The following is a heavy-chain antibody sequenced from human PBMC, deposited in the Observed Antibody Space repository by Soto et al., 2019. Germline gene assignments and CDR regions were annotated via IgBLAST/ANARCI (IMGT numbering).Heavy chain of an antibody. CDR3: GTQRGGGGY. V-gene: IGHV3-53*01. CDR1: GFTVSNNY. Sequence: EVQLVESGGGLIQPGGSLRLSCAVSGFTVSNNYMSWVRQAPGKGLEGVSVIYSGGYTAYGDSVKGRFTISRDNSKNTLYLQKNSRSADHTALFSCGTQRGGGGYWGQGTLVTVSS. D-gene: IGHD6-25*01. J-gene: IGHJ4*02. CDR2: IYSGGYT.